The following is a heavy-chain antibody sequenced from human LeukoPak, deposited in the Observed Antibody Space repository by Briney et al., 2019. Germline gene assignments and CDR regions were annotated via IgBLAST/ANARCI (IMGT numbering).Heavy chain of an antibody. Sequence: SETLSLTCTVSGGSISNYYWSWFRQPPGKELEWMGYIHHSGSTNYNPSLKSRLAMSVDKSKNQFSLKLSSLTAADTAVYYCARGLAGCSGGDDAFDIWGQGTMVTVSS. CDR1: GGSISNYY. D-gene: IGHD6-19*01. J-gene: IGHJ3*02. V-gene: IGHV4-59*01. CDR3: ARGLAGCSGGDDAFDI. CDR2: IHHSGST.